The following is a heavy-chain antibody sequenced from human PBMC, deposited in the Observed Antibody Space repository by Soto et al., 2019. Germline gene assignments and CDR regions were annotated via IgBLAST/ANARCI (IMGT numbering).Heavy chain of an antibody. J-gene: IGHJ5*02. CDR1: GGSISSGGYY. D-gene: IGHD3-10*01. Sequence: PSETLSLTCTVSGGSISSGGYYWSWIRQHPGKGLEWIGYIYYSGSTYYNPSLKSRVTISVDTSKNQFSLKLSSVTAADTAVYYCARTITMVRGVKLNWFDPWGQGTLVTVS. V-gene: IGHV4-31*03. CDR2: IYYSGST. CDR3: ARTITMVRGVKLNWFDP.